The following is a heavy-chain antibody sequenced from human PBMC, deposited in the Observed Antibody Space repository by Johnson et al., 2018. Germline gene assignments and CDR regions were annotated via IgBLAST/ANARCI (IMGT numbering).Heavy chain of an antibody. Sequence: QEQLQQWGAGLLKPSETLSLTCAVYGGSFSGYYWSWIRQPPGKGLEWIGEINHSGSTNYNPSLKSRDTISVDTSKNQFSLKLSTVTAADTAVYYCARVSMIVVVNAFDIWGQGTMVTVSS. CDR3: ARVSMIVVVNAFDI. D-gene: IGHD3-22*01. V-gene: IGHV4-34*01. J-gene: IGHJ3*02. CDR1: GGSFSGYY. CDR2: INHSGST.